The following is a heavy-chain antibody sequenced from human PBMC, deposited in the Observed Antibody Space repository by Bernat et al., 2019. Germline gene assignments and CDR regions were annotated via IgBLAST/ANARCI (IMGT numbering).Heavy chain of an antibody. V-gene: IGHV3-53*01. J-gene: IGHJ6*02. CDR3: VGGEIGMDV. CDR1: GFTVSGRY. D-gene: IGHD5-24*01. Sequence: EVQLVESGGGLIQPGGSLRLSCAVSGFTVSGRYMTWVRQAPGKGLECVSAIYAGGETLYADSVKGRFTISRDSSKNTLYLQMNTLRAEDTAVYYCVGGEIGMDVWGQGTTVTVSS. CDR2: IYAGGET.